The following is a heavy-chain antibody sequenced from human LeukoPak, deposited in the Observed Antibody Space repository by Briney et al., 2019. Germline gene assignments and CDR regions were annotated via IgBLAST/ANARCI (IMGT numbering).Heavy chain of an antibody. CDR3: ARDSGEGGTFDY. V-gene: IGHV3-48*04. D-gene: IGHD1-26*01. CDR2: INIVNNAI. J-gene: IGHJ4*02. Sequence: PGGSLRLSCAASGFTFSSYSMNWVRQAPGKGQEWVSHINIVNNAIYYSDSVKGRFTISRDNAKNSLYLQMNSLRAEDTAVYYCARDSGEGGTFDYWGQGTLVSVSS. CDR1: GFTFSSYS.